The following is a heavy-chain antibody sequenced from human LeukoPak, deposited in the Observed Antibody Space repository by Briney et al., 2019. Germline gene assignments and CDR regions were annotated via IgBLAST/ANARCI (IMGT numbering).Heavy chain of an antibody. CDR2: INPSGGST. D-gene: IGHD2-2*01. CDR3: ARVIGNCSSTSCAGVWFDP. CDR1: GYTFTSYY. V-gene: IGHV1-46*01. Sequence: GASVKVSCKASGYTFTSYYMHWVRQAPGQGLEWMGIINPSGGSTSYAQKFQGRVTMTTDTSTSTAYMELRSLRSDDTAVYYCARVIGNCSSTSCAGVWFDPWGQGTLVTVSS. J-gene: IGHJ5*02.